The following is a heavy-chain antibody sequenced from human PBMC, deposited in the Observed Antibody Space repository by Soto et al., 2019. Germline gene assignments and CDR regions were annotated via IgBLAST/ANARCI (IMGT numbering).Heavy chain of an antibody. CDR2: ISGSGGST. CDR3: AKDGYGMDV. CDR1: GFTFSSYD. Sequence: GGSLRLSCAASGFTFSSYDMSWVRQAPGKGLEWVSAISGSGGSTYYADSVKGRFTISRDNSKNTVYMQMNSLRAEDTAVYYCAKDGYGMDVWGQGTTVTVSS. V-gene: IGHV3-23*01. J-gene: IGHJ6*02.